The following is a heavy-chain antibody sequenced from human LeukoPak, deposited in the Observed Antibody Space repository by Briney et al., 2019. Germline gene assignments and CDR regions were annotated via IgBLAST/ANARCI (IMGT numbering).Heavy chain of an antibody. D-gene: IGHD5-18*01. J-gene: IGHJ4*02. Sequence: GGSLRLSCAASGFTFSDYYMSWIRQAPGKGLEWVSYISSSGSTVYYADSVKGRFTISRDNAKNSLYLQMNSLRAEDTAVYYCARGRVDTAMVHFDYWGQGTLVTVSS. CDR2: ISSSGSTV. CDR1: GFTFSDYY. V-gene: IGHV3-11*01. CDR3: ARGRVDTAMVHFDY.